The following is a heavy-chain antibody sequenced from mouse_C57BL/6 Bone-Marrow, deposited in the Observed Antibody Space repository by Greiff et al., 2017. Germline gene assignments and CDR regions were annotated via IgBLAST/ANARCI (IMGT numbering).Heavy chain of an antibody. D-gene: IGHD2-3*01. CDR2: IDPENGDT. Sequence: VQLQQSGAELVRPGASVKLSCTASGFNIKDDYMHWVKQRPEQGLEWIGWIDPENGDTEYASKVQGKATITADTSSNTAYLQLSSLTSEDTAVYYCTTHDGYSYYFDYWGQGTTLTVSS. J-gene: IGHJ2*01. V-gene: IGHV14-4*01. CDR1: GFNIKDDY. CDR3: TTHDGYSYYFDY.